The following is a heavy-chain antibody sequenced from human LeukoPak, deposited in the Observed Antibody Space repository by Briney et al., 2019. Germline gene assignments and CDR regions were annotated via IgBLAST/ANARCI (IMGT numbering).Heavy chain of an antibody. CDR1: GYSFTSYW. CDR2: IYPGDSDT. V-gene: IGHV5-51*01. CDR3: AREYYYGSGSSYNWFDP. D-gene: IGHD3-10*01. J-gene: IGHJ5*02. Sequence: GESLNISCTGSGYSFTSYWIGWVRPVRGKGLDWMGIIYPGDSDTRYSPRFQGQVTISADKSISTAYLQWSSLKASDTAMDYCAREYYYGSGSSYNWFDPWGQGTLVTVSS.